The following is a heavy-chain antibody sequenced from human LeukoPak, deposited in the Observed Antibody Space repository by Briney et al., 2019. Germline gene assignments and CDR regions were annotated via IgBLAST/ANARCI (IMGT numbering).Heavy chain of an antibody. Sequence: GGSLRLSCAASGFTFDDYAMHWVRQAPGKGLEWVSGISWNSGSIGYADSVKGRFTISRDNAKNSLYLQMNSLRAEDTAVYYRARDWARSGYDYRRGAFDIWGQGTMVTVSS. CDR2: ISWNSGSI. V-gene: IGHV3-9*01. D-gene: IGHD5-12*01. CDR1: GFTFDDYA. CDR3: ARDWARSGYDYRRGAFDI. J-gene: IGHJ3*02.